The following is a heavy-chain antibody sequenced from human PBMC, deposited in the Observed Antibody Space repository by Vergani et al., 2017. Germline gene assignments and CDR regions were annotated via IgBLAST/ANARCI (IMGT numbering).Heavy chain of an antibody. CDR1: GFTFSNTW. CDR2: IKSKTDGGTK. J-gene: IGHJ4*02. D-gene: IGHD1-14*01. CDR3: ATGTGRSDFDY. V-gene: IGHV3-15*01. Sequence: EVQLVESGGGLLKPGGSLSLSCAASGFTFSNTWMSWVRQAPGKGLEWVGRIKSKTDGGTKDYAAPVRGRFTISRDDSKNALYLQMNSLQIDDAAVYYWATGTGRSDFDYWGRGTLVTVSS.